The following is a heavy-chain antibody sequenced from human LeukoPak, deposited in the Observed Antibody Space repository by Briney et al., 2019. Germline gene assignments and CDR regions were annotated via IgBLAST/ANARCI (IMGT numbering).Heavy chain of an antibody. CDR1: GYTVSSNY. CDR3: AKDLNSTYNYDSSGYEDAFDF. V-gene: IGHV3-53*01. Sequence: PGGSLRLSCAASGYTVSSNYMSWVRQAPGKGLEWVSVIYSGGSTYYADSVKGRFTISRDNAKNSLYLQMNSLRAEDTAVYYCAKDLNSTYNYDSSGYEDAFDFWGQGTMVTVSS. J-gene: IGHJ3*01. D-gene: IGHD3-22*01. CDR2: IYSGGST.